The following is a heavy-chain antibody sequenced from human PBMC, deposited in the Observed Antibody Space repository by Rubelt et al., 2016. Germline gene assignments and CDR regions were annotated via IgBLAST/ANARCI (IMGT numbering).Heavy chain of an antibody. CDR3: ARSVPRWKSNCSSTSCYPQPGRAAFDI. D-gene: IGHD2-2*01. Sequence: NPSLKSRVTISVDTSKNQFSLKLSSVTAADTAVYYCARSVPRWKSNCSSTSCYPQPGRAAFDIWGQGTMVTVSS. V-gene: IGHV4-34*13. J-gene: IGHJ3*02.